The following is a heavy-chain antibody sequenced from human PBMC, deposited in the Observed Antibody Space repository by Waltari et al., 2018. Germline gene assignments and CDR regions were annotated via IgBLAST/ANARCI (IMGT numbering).Heavy chain of an antibody. CDR3: ARPSIAAAGNDAFDI. J-gene: IGHJ3*02. Sequence: QLQLQESGPGLVKPSETLSLTCTVSGGSISSSSYYWGWIRQPPGKGLEWIGSIYYSGRTYYNPSLKSRVTISVDTSKNQFSLKLSSVTAADTAVYYCARPSIAAAGNDAFDIWGQGTMVTVSS. V-gene: IGHV4-39*01. CDR2: IYYSGRT. D-gene: IGHD6-13*01. CDR1: GGSISSSSYY.